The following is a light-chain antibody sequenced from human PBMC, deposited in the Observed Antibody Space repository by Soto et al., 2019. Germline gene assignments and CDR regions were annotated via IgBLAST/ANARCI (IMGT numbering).Light chain of an antibody. J-gene: IGKJ1*01. V-gene: IGKV3-20*01. Sequence: EIEMARSPSTLSVYEGGRATLTCGASRTVSRMYLSWFQQKPGQAPRLLIYGTSTRATGIPVRFSGSVSETEFTLTISRLEPEDFAVYYCQQCGSAPLTFGQGTKVDIK. CDR1: RTVSRMY. CDR3: QQCGSAPLT. CDR2: GTS.